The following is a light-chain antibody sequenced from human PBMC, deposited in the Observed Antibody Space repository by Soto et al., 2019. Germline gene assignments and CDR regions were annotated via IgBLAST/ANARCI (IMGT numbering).Light chain of an antibody. V-gene: IGKV3-15*01. Sequence: EIVMTQSPATLSGSPGERATLSCRASQSVRTNLAWYQQKPGQPPRPLINSSFIRATGVSAKFSGGGSGTGFTRTIHSLQSPDLPAYRDQHHANWPPYTFGQGEKLEI. CDR3: QHHANWPPYT. CDR1: QSVRTN. J-gene: IGKJ2*01. CDR2: SSF.